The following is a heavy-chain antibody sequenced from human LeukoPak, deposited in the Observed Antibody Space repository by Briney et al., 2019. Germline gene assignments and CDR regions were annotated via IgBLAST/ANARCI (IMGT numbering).Heavy chain of an antibody. D-gene: IGHD3-3*01. Sequence: SETLSLTCTVSGGSISSSSYYWGWIRQPPGKGLGWIGSIYYSGSTYYNPSLKSRVTISVDTSKNQFSLKLSSVTAADTAVYYCARTTTTYYDFWSGYYYYYYMDVWGKGTTVTVSS. CDR3: ARTTTTYYDFWSGYYYYYYMDV. CDR1: GGSISSSSYY. J-gene: IGHJ6*03. CDR2: IYYSGST. V-gene: IGHV4-39*07.